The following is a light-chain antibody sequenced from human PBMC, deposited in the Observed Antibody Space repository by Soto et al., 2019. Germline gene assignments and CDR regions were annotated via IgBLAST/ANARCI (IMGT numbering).Light chain of an antibody. Sequence: QSVLTQPPSVSAAPGQKVTISCSGGNSNIGKNSVSWYQQFPGTAPKLLIYDNNERPSVIPDRFSGSKSGTSATLDITGLQTGDEADYYCGAWDSTLTAVVFGGGTKLTVL. CDR2: DNN. J-gene: IGLJ3*02. V-gene: IGLV1-51*01. CDR3: GAWDSTLTAVV. CDR1: NSNIGKNS.